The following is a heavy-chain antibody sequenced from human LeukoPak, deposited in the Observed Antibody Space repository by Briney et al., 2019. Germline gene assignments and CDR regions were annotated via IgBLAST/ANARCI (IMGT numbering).Heavy chain of an antibody. Sequence: GGSLRLSCAASGFSFNAYWMAWVRQAPGTGLEWVANINPAGSETFHVDPVKGRFSISRDHAKNLVYLQMNGLRAEDTAVYYCATFGLVAALDLWGQGTLVTVSS. CDR1: GFSFNAYW. J-gene: IGHJ4*02. CDR3: ATFGLVAALDL. D-gene: IGHD5-12*01. CDR2: INPAGSET. V-gene: IGHV3-7*01.